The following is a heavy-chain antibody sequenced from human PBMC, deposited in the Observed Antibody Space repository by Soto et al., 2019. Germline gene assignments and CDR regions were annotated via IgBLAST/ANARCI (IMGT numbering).Heavy chain of an antibody. J-gene: IGHJ4*02. CDR3: ARDKVVVGATIYFDY. D-gene: IGHD1-26*01. CDR1: GYTFTSYA. Sequence: ASVKVSCKASGYTFTSYAMHWVRQAPGQRLEWMGWINAGNGNTKYSQKFQGRVTITRDTSASTAYMELSSLRSEDTAVYYCARDKVVVGATIYFDYWGQGTLVTVS. V-gene: IGHV1-3*01. CDR2: INAGNGNT.